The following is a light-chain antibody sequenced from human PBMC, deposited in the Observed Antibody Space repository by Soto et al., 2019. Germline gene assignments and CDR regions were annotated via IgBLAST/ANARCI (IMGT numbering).Light chain of an antibody. CDR3: QQRYNCLIT. J-gene: IGKJ5*01. Sequence: EIVLTQSPATLSLSPGERATLSCRASQSVGSDLAWYQQKPGQAPRLLIYDASNRATGTPARFSGSGSGTDFTLTISSLEPEDFAVYYCQQRYNCLITFGQGTRLEIK. V-gene: IGKV3-11*01. CDR1: QSVGSD. CDR2: DAS.